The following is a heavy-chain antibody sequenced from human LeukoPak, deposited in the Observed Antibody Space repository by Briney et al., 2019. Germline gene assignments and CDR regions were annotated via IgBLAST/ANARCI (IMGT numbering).Heavy chain of an antibody. Sequence: GGSLRLSCAASGFIFSNYGMHWVRQTPGKGLEWVAVIWYDGSITYYVDSVKGRFTISRDSSKLYLQMNGLRVEDTAVYYCAREIAPYYFDHWGQGTPVTVSA. V-gene: IGHV3-33*01. CDR1: GFIFSNYG. CDR3: AREIAPYYFDH. J-gene: IGHJ4*02. CDR2: IWYDGSIT.